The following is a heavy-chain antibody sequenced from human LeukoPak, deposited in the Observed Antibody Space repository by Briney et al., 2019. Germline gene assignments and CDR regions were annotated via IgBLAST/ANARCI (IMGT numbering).Heavy chain of an antibody. CDR2: ISYDGSNK. Sequence: SGGSLRLSCAASGFTFSSYGMHWVRQAPGKGLEWVAVISYDGSNKYYADSVKGRFTISRDNSKNTLYLQMNSLRAEDTAVYYCARVNVCPRCHFDYWGQGTLVTVSS. CDR1: GFTFSSYG. CDR3: ARVNVCPRCHFDY. V-gene: IGHV3-30*03. D-gene: IGHD3-16*01. J-gene: IGHJ4*02.